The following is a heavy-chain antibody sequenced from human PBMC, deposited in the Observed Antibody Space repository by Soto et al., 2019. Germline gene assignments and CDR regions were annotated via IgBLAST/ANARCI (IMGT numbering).Heavy chain of an antibody. CDR3: ARAGLYYYMDV. CDR1: GYTFTTYG. V-gene: IGHV1-18*01. CDR2: ISGYNGNT. J-gene: IGHJ6*03. D-gene: IGHD6-19*01. Sequence: QVQLVQSGAEVKKPGASVKVSCEASGYTFTTYGISWVRPAPGQGLEWMGWISGYNGNTEYAQKFQGRVTMTTDTSTNTVYMELRSLRSDDTAIYYCARAGLYYYMDVWGRGTTVSVSS.